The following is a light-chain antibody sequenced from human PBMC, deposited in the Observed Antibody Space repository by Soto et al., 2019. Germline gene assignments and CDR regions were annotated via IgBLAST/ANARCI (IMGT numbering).Light chain of an antibody. CDR2: SAS. CDR1: QSISNH. J-gene: IGKJ4*01. V-gene: IGKV3-15*01. Sequence: EIVMTQSPATLSVSPGERATLSCRASQSISNHLAWYQHKPGQAPRLLIYSASTRATGIPARFSGSGSGTEFTLTISSLQSEGFAIYYCQQYNKWLSLTFGGGTKVEIK. CDR3: QQYNKWLSLT.